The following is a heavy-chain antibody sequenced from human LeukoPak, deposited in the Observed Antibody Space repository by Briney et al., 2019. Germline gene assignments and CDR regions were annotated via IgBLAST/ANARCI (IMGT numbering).Heavy chain of an antibody. CDR3: ARHRTASDY. CDR2: ITTSSTYI. CDR1: GFTFSSYS. D-gene: IGHD3-16*02. Sequence: KIGGSLRLSCAASGFTFSSYSMNWVRQAPGKGLEWVSSITTSSTYIYFADSLKGRFTISRDNAKNSLYLQVTSLRAEDTAVYYCARHRTASDYWGQGTLVTVSS. J-gene: IGHJ4*02. V-gene: IGHV3-21*01.